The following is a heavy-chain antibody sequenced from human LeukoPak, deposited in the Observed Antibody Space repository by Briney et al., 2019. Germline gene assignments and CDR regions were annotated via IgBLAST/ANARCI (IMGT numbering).Heavy chain of an antibody. CDR2: IKQDGSEK. J-gene: IGHJ6*03. Sequence: GGSLRLSCAASGFTFSSYWMSWVRQAPGKGLEWVANIKQDGSEKYYVDSVKGRFTISRDNAKNSLYLQMNSLRAEDTAVYYCARVARDTIFAVVINYYYYMDVWGKGTTVTVSS. V-gene: IGHV3-7*01. D-gene: IGHD3-3*01. CDR3: ARVARDTIFAVVINYYYYMDV. CDR1: GFTFSSYW.